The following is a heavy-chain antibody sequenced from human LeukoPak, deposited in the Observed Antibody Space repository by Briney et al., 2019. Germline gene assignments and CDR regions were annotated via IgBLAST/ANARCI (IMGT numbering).Heavy chain of an antibody. Sequence: PSETLSLTCTVSGGSISSYYWSWIRQPPGKGLEWIGYIYYSGTTNYNPSLKSRVTISVDTSKNQFSLKLSSVTAADTAVYYCAREDSSGYPYWGQGTLVTVSS. CDR1: GGSISSYY. J-gene: IGHJ4*02. V-gene: IGHV4-59*01. CDR3: AREDSSGYPY. CDR2: IYYSGTT. D-gene: IGHD3-22*01.